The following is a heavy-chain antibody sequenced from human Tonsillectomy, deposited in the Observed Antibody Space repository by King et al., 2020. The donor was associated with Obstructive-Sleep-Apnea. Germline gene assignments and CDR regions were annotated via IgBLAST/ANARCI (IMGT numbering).Heavy chain of an antibody. CDR1: GGSISSSSYY. D-gene: IGHD4-17*01. CDR2: IYYSGST. V-gene: IGHV4-39*07. J-gene: IGHJ3*02. Sequence: LQLQESGPGLVKPSETLALTCSVSGGSISSSSYYWGWIRQPPGKGLVWIGTIYYSGSTYYNPSLKSRVSISIDTSKNQFSLKLSSVTAADTAVYYCARECRDYVPFDIWGQGTMVTVSS. CDR3: ARECRDYVPFDI.